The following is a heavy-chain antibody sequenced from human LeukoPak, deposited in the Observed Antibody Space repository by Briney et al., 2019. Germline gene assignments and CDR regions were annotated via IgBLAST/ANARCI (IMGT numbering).Heavy chain of an antibody. Sequence: SGGSLRLSCAASGFTFSDYYKSWIRQAPGKGLEWVSYISSSGSTIYYANSVKGRFTISSVNAKNSLYLQMNSLRAEDTAVYYCARGVRGYDYVWGSYRPTPDYWGQGTLVTVSS. CDR3: ARGVRGYDYVWGSYRPTPDY. D-gene: IGHD3-16*02. V-gene: IGHV3-11*01. CDR2: ISSSGSTI. CDR1: GFTFSDYY. J-gene: IGHJ4*02.